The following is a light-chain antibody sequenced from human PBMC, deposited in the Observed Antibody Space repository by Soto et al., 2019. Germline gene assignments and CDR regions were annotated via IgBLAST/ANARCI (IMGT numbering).Light chain of an antibody. CDR2: DNN. CDR3: GTWDSSLSAGNYV. Sequence: QSVLTQPPSVSAAPGQKVTISCSGSSSNIGNNYVSWYQQLPGTAPKLLIYDNNKRPSGILDRFSGSKSGTSATLGITGLQTGDEADYYCGTWDSSLSAGNYVFGTGTKLTVL. J-gene: IGLJ1*01. V-gene: IGLV1-51*01. CDR1: SSNIGNNY.